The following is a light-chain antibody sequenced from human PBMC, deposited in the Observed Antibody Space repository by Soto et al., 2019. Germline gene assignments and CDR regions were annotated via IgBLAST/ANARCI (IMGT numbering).Light chain of an antibody. CDR3: RSYAGSDTFV. CDR1: SSDVGGYNY. J-gene: IGLJ1*01. V-gene: IGLV2-8*01. Sequence: QPVLTQPPSASGSPGQSVTISCTGTSSDVGGYNYVSWYQQHPGKAPKLMIYEVRERPSGVPDRFSGSKSGNTASLTVSGLQAEDEADYYCRSYAGSDTFVFGTGTKVTVL. CDR2: EVR.